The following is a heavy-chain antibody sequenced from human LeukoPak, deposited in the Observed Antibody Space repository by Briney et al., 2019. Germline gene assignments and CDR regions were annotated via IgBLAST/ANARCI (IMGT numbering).Heavy chain of an antibody. CDR3: AKDRGADWYFDY. D-gene: IGHD3-10*01. Sequence: GGSLRLSCAASGFTFSSYSMNWVRQAPGKGLEWVSSISSSSSYIYYADSVKGRFTISRDNAKNSLYLQMNSLRVEDTAVYYCAKDRGADWYFDYWGQGTLVTVSS. V-gene: IGHV3-21*01. J-gene: IGHJ4*02. CDR1: GFTFSSYS. CDR2: ISSSSSYI.